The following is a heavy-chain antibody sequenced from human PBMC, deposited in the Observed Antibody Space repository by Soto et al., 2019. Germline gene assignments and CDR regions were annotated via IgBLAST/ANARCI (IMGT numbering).Heavy chain of an antibody. D-gene: IGHD3-22*01. CDR3: AAPKTSSYFPPRY. Sequence: SETLSLTCTVSGDSMTSSSYYWGWIRQPPGKGLEWIGSIYYSERTSYNSGSTYYSPSLKSRVTISGDTSKSQFSLKLSSVTAADTAVYYCAAPKTSSYFPPRYWGQGTLVTVSS. CDR1: GDSMTSSSYY. CDR2: IYYSERTSYNSGST. V-gene: IGHV4-39*01. J-gene: IGHJ4*02.